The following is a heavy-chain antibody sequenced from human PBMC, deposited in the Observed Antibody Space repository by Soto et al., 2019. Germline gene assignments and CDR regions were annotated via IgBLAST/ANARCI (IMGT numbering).Heavy chain of an antibody. CDR1: GYTFTTYG. V-gene: IGHV1-18*04. Sequence: GXSVKVSCKASGYTFTTYGISWVRQAPGQGLEWMGWISTYNGNTNYEQKLQGRVTLTTDTLTSTAYMELRSLRSDDTAVYYCARRGAYCSGGTCYHFDSWGQGTLVTVSS. CDR3: ARRGAYCSGGTCYHFDS. CDR2: ISTYNGNT. D-gene: IGHD2-15*01. J-gene: IGHJ4*02.